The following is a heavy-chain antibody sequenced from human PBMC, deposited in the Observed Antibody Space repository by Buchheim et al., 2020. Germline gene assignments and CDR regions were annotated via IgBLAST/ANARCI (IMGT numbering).Heavy chain of an antibody. V-gene: IGHV3-7*01. CDR2: IRQDSTEK. CDR3: ARERFRRDGGSSLSYYYMDV. J-gene: IGHJ6*03. Sequence: EVQLVESGGRLVQPGGSVSLSCNASGFSFSSYWMTWVRQAPGKGLQWVANIRQDSTEKYYVESVKGRFTISRDNSKNSLYLQMDSLRGEDTATYYCARERFRRDGGSSLSYYYMDVWGRGT. D-gene: IGHD3-10*01. CDR1: GFSFSSYW.